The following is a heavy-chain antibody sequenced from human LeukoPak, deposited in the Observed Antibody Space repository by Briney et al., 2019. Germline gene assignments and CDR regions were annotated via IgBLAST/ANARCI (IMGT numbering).Heavy chain of an antibody. V-gene: IGHV3-48*01. CDR1: GFTVSSYS. J-gene: IGHJ3*02. D-gene: IGHD3-3*01. CDR3: ARPEKSGYSPYVFDI. CDR2: ISPSSTIM. Sequence: GGSLRLSCAASGFTVSSYSMNWVRQAPGKGLEWVSYISPSSTIMYYADSVRGRFTISRDNAKNSLYLQMNSLRAEDTAVYYCARPEKSGYSPYVFDIWGRGTMVTVSS.